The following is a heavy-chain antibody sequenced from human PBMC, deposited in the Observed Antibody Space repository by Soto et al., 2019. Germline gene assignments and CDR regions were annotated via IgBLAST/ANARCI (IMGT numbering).Heavy chain of an antibody. CDR2: IYYTGIT. V-gene: IGHV4-59*01. Sequence: SETLSLTCSVSGGSISSYYWSWIRQTPGKGLEWVGYIYYTGITNYNPSLKSRVTISVDTSKTQFSLKLSSVTAADTAVYYSGRSLAARQEAEIWGQGTTVPVS. D-gene: IGHD6-6*01. J-gene: IGHJ3*02. CDR3: GRSLAARQEAEI. CDR1: GGSISSYY.